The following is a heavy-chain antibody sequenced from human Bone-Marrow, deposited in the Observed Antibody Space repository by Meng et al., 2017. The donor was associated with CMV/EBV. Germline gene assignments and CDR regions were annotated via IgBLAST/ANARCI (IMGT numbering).Heavy chain of an antibody. CDR2: IIPIFGTA. J-gene: IGHJ4*02. Sequence: SVKVSCKASGGTFSSYAISWVRQAPGQGLEWMGGIIPIFGTANYAQKFQGRVTITTDESTSTAYMELSSLRSEDTAVYYCARVNWNDLTKGYYWGQGTLVTVSS. CDR3: ARVNWNDLTKGYY. V-gene: IGHV1-69*05. CDR1: GGTFSSYA. D-gene: IGHD1-20*01.